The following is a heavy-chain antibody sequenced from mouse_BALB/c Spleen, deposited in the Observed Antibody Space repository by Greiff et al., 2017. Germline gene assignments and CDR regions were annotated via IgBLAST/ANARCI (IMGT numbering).Heavy chain of an antibody. CDR2: ISSGSSTI. Sequence: EVKVEESGGGLVQPGGSRKLSCAASGFTFSSFGMHWVRQAPEKGLEWVAYISSGSSTIYYADTVKGRFTISRDNPKNTLFLQMTSLRSEDTAMYYCARSFDYGMDYWGQGTSVTVSS. D-gene: IGHD2-4*01. J-gene: IGHJ4*01. V-gene: IGHV5-17*02. CDR1: GFTFSSFG. CDR3: ARSFDYGMDY.